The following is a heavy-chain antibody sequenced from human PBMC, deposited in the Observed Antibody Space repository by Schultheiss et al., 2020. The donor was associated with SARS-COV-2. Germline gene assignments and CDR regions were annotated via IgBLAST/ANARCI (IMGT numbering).Heavy chain of an antibody. V-gene: IGHV1-69*13. J-gene: IGHJ6*02. CDR3: ARTTTVSSGVIYYYYGMDV. Sequence: SVKVSCKASGYTFTSYYMHWVRQAPGQGLEWMGGIIPIFGTANYAQKFQGRVTITADESTSTAYMELSSLRSEDTAVYYCARTTTVSSGVIYYYYGMDVWGQGTTVTVSS. D-gene: IGHD4-11*01. CDR1: GYTFTSYY. CDR2: IIPIFGTA.